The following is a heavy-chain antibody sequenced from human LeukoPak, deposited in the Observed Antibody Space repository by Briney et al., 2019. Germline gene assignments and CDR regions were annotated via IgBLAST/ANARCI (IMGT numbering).Heavy chain of an antibody. D-gene: IGHD3-10*01. CDR1: GFTFSSYA. CDR3: ANYGSGNFKFDY. CDR2: ISGSGGYT. Sequence: PGGSLRLSCAASGFTFSSYAMSWVRQAPGKGLEWVSSISGSGGYTYYADSVRGRFTISRDNSKNTLYMQMNSLRAEDTAIYYCANYGSGNFKFDYWGQGTLVTVSS. V-gene: IGHV3-23*01. J-gene: IGHJ4*02.